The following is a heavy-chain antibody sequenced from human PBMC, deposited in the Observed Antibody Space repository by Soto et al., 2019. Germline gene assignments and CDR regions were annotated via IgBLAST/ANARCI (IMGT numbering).Heavy chain of an antibody. D-gene: IGHD6-13*01. J-gene: IGHJ4*02. CDR1: GGTFSSYA. CDR2: IIPIFGTA. CDR3: AREAQVGSSWPVLDY. Sequence: ASVKVSCKASGGTFSSYAISWVRQAPGQGLEWMGGIIPIFGTANYAQKFQGRVTITADESTSTAYMELSSLRSEDTAVYYCAREAQVGSSWPVLDYWGQGTLVTVSS. V-gene: IGHV1-69*13.